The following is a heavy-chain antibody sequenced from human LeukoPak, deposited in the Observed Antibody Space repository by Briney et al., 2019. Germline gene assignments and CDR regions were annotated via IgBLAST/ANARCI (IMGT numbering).Heavy chain of an antibody. CDR1: GGTFSSYA. Sequence: ASVKVSCKASGGTFSSYAISWVRQAPGQGLEWMGGIIPIFGTANYAQKFQGRVTITADESTSTAYMELSSLRSEDTAVYYCARVSSNPYYYYYMDVWGKGTTVTVSS. CDR3: ARVSSNPYYYYYMDV. D-gene: IGHD4-11*01. V-gene: IGHV1-69*01. J-gene: IGHJ6*03. CDR2: IIPIFGTA.